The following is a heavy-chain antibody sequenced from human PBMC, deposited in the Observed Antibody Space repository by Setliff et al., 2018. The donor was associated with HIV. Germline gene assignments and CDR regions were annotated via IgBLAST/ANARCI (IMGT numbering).Heavy chain of an antibody. CDR1: GFTFSSFA. J-gene: IGHJ3*02. CDR2: IYTDDSNT. D-gene: IGHD2-21*01. CDR3: AKHFLLWSNAFHI. V-gene: IGHV3-23*03. Sequence: GGSLRLSCAASGFTFSSFAMTWVRRAPGKGLEWVSIIYTDDSNTYYAESVKGRFTISRDNSKNTLYLQMNSLRAEDTAVYYCAKHFLLWSNAFHIWGQGTMVTVSS.